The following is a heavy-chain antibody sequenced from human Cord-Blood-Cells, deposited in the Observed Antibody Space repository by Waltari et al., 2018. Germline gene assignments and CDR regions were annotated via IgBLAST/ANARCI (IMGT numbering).Heavy chain of an antibody. Sequence: QVQLVQSGAEVKKPAASVKVYCKASGYTFTRYDINWVRQDTGQGLEWMGWMNPSSSNTGYAQKLQGRVTITRNTAMNSAYMELSSLRSEDTAVYYCARGPDSPRYWCQGTLGTVSS. CDR1: GYTFTRYD. CDR2: MNPSSSNT. D-gene: IGHD4-4*01. J-gene: IGHJ4*02. CDR3: ARGPDSPRY. V-gene: IGHV1-8*01.